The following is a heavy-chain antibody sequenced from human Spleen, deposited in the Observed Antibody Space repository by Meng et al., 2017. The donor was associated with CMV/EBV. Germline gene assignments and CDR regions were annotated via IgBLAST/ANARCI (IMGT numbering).Heavy chain of an antibody. Sequence: SGGPISSSSYYWGWIRQPPGKGLEWIGSIYYSGSTYYNPSLKSRVTISVDTSKNQFSLKLSSVTAADTAVYYCARALGGGGDSLFDYWGQGALVTVSS. CDR1: GGPISSSSYY. CDR3: ARALGGGGDSLFDY. D-gene: IGHD2-21*01. J-gene: IGHJ4*02. V-gene: IGHV4-39*01. CDR2: IYYSGST.